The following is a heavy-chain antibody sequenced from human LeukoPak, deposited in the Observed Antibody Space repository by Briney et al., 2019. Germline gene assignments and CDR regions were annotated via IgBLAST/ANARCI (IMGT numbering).Heavy chain of an antibody. CDR2: ISSSSSYI. CDR1: GFTFSNYN. D-gene: IGHD3-22*01. V-gene: IGHV3-21*01. J-gene: IGHJ3*02. Sequence: GGSLRLSCAASGFTFSNYNMNWVRQAPGKGLEWVSSISSSSSYIYYADSVKGRFTISRDNAKNSLYLQMNSLRAEDTAVYYCASLDLSLWYYYDSSGPGAFDIWGQGTMVTVSS. CDR3: ASLDLSLWYYYDSSGPGAFDI.